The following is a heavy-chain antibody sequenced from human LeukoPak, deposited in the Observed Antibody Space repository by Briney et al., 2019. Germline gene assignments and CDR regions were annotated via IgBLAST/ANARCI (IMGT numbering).Heavy chain of an antibody. CDR1: GFIFGDYA. J-gene: IGHJ4*02. Sequence: PGGSLRLSCAASGFIFGDYAMHWVRQAPGKGLEWVSGISWNSGSIGYADSVKGRFTISRDNAKNSLHLQMNSLRAEDTALYYCAKGSGYSSGFIDYWGQGTLVTVSS. CDR2: ISWNSGSI. CDR3: AKGSGYSSGFIDY. D-gene: IGHD6-19*01. V-gene: IGHV3-9*01.